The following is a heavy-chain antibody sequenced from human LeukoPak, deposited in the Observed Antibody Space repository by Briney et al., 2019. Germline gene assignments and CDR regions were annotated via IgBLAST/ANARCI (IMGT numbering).Heavy chain of an antibody. D-gene: IGHD2-21*02. CDR3: ARSGVVVTAIPFDY. CDR2: IIPILGIA. CDR1: GGTFSIYA. V-gene: IGHV1-69*04. J-gene: IGHJ4*02. Sequence: SVKLSCKASGGTFSIYAISWVRQAPGQGHEWMGRIIPILGIANYAQKFQGRVTITADKSTSTAYMELSSLRSEDTAVYYCARSGVVVTAIPFDYWGQGTLVTVSS.